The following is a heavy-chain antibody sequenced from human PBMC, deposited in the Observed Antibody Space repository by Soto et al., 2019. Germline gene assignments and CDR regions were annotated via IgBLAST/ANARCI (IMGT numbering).Heavy chain of an antibody. CDR3: ASSVAGRRSLVY. J-gene: IGHJ4*02. Sequence: ASVKVSCKASGYTSTSYAMHWVRQTPGQRLEWMGWINAGNGNTKYSQKFQGRVTITRDTSASTAYMELSSLRSEDTAVYYCASSVAGRRSLVYWGQGTLVTVSS. V-gene: IGHV1-3*01. CDR1: GYTSTSYA. D-gene: IGHD6-19*01. CDR2: INAGNGNT.